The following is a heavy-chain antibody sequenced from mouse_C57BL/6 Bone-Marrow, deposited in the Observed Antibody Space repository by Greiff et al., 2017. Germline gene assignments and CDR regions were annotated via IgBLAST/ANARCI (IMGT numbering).Heavy chain of an antibody. V-gene: IGHV1-81*01. J-gene: IGHJ1*03. Sequence: VKLQQSGAELARPGASVKLSCKASGYTFTSYGISWVKQRTGQGLEWIGEIYPRSGNTYYNEKFKGKATLTADKSSSTAYMELRSLTSEDSAVYFCAREEGGSRWYFDVWGTGTTVTVSS. D-gene: IGHD1-1*01. CDR3: AREEGGSRWYFDV. CDR2: IYPRSGNT. CDR1: GYTFTSYG.